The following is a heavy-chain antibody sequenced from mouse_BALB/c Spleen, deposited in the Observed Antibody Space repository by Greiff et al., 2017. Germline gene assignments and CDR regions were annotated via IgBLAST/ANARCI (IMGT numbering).Heavy chain of an antibody. CDR1: GYTFTDYA. V-gene: IGHV1S137*01. Sequence: QVQLQQSGAELVRPGVSVKISCKGSGYTFTDYAMHWVKQSHAKSLEWIGVISTYYGDASYNQKFKGKATMTVDKSSSTAYMELARLTSEDSAIYYSASNGLDYWGQGTTLTVSS. D-gene: IGHD1-1*01. CDR3: ASNGLDY. J-gene: IGHJ2*01. CDR2: ISTYYGDA.